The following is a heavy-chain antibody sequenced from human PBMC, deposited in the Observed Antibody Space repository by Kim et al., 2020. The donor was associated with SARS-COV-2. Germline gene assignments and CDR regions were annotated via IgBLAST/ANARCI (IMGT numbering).Heavy chain of an antibody. D-gene: IGHD3-10*01. Sequence: SETLSLTCTVSGGSISSSSYYWGWIRQPPGKGLEWIGSIYYSGSTYYNPSLKSRVTISVDTSKNQFSLKLSSVTAADTAVYYCARRRGAGGYYGMDVWGQGTTVTVSS. V-gene: IGHV4-39*01. CDR1: GGSISSSSYY. CDR3: ARRRGAGGYYGMDV. J-gene: IGHJ6*02. CDR2: IYYSGST.